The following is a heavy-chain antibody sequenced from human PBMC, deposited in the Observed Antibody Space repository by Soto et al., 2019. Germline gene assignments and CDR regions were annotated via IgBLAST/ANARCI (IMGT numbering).Heavy chain of an antibody. CDR1: GYTFTSYG. D-gene: IGHD2-21*02. CDR2: ISAYNGNT. Sequence: GASVKVSCKASGYTFTSYGISWVRQAPGQGLEWMGWISAYNGNTNYAQKLQGRVTMTTDTSTSTAYMELRSLRSDDTAVYYCARDLPPLAYCGGDCSPADYWGQGTLVTVSS. J-gene: IGHJ4*02. CDR3: ARDLPPLAYCGGDCSPADY. V-gene: IGHV1-18*01.